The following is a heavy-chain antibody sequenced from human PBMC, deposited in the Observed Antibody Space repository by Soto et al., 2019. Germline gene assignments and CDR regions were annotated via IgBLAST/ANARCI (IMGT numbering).Heavy chain of an antibody. CDR2: FDPEDGET. CDR1: GYTLTELS. Sequence: ASVKVSCKVSGYTLTELSMHWVRQAPGKGLEWMGGFDPEDGETIYAQKFQGRVTMTEDTSTDTAYMELSSLRSEDTAVYYCATGYCSSTSCYSPYYGMDVWGQGTTVTSP. V-gene: IGHV1-24*01. CDR3: ATGYCSSTSCYSPYYGMDV. D-gene: IGHD2-2*01. J-gene: IGHJ6*02.